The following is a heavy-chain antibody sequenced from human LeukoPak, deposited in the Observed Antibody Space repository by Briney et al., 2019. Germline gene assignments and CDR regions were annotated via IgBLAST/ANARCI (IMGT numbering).Heavy chain of an antibody. Sequence: ASVKVSCKASGYTFTGYYMHWVRQAPGQGLEWMGWINPNSGGTNYAQKFQGRVTMTRDTSISTAYMELSRLRSDDTAVYYCARVGVPAAIDWFDPWGQGTLVTVSS. V-gene: IGHV1-2*02. CDR2: INPNSGGT. CDR3: ARVGVPAAIDWFDP. D-gene: IGHD2-2*01. J-gene: IGHJ5*02. CDR1: GYTFTGYY.